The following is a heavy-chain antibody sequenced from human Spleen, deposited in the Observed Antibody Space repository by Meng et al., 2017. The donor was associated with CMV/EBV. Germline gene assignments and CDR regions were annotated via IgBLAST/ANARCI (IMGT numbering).Heavy chain of an antibody. Sequence: SETLSLTCAVSGGSITISNWWCWVRQPPGKGLEWIGEFSQSGSTNYSPSLKSRVTMSLDKSKNQFSLQLSSVTAADTAVYYCATQDAFCSVFWGQGALVTVSS. V-gene: IGHV4-4*02. CDR3: ATQDAFCSVF. J-gene: IGHJ4*02. D-gene: IGHD2-15*01. CDR2: FSQSGST. CDR1: GGSITISNW.